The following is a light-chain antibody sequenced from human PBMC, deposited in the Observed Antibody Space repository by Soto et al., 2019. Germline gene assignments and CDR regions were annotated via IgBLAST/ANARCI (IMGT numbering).Light chain of an antibody. Sequence: EIVLTQSPATLSLSPGERATLSCRASQSVSSYLAWYQQKPGQAPRLVIYDASYRATGIPARFSGSGSGTHFTLTTSRPAPEDFAVYYCQQRSNWITFGQGKRLE. CDR3: QQRSNWIT. CDR2: DAS. CDR1: QSVSSY. V-gene: IGKV3-11*01. J-gene: IGKJ5*01.